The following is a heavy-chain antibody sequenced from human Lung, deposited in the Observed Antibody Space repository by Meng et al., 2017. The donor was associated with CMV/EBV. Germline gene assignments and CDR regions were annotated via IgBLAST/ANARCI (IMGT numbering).Heavy chain of an antibody. CDR2: IIPILGVT. Sequence: SXXVSXXASGGAFSIYSISWVRQAPGQGLEWMGGIIPILGVTNYAQKFQGRVTITADKSTSTAYMELSSLRSQDTAVYYCAKNRGRYCSGGSCYSYGYFDPWXQGTLVTVSS. D-gene: IGHD2-15*01. CDR1: GGAFSIYS. CDR3: AKNRGRYCSGGSCYSYGYFDP. V-gene: IGHV1-69*10. J-gene: IGHJ5*02.